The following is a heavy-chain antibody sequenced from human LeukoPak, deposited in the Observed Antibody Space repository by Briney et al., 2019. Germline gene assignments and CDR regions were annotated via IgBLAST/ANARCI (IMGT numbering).Heavy chain of an antibody. J-gene: IGHJ5*02. CDR1: GFTVSSNY. D-gene: IGHD6-19*01. CDR2: IYSCGST. V-gene: IGHV3-66*03. CDR3: AKDLYDNGWYNYFDP. Sequence: GGSLRLSCAASGFTVSSNYMSWVRQAPGKGLEWVSVIYSCGSTYYADSVKGRFTISRDNSKNTLYLQMNSLRAEDTAVYYCAKDLYDNGWYNYFDPWGQGALVTVSS.